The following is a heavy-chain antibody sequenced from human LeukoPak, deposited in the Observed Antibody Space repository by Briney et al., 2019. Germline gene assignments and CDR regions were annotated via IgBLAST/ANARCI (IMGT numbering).Heavy chain of an antibody. CDR1: GFTFSSYS. CDR3: ARGSCSSTSCPSDC. V-gene: IGHV3-48*01. Sequence: GGSLRLSCAASGFTFSSYSMNWVRQAPGKGLEWVSYISSSSSTIYYADSVKGRFTISRDNAKNSLYLQMNSLRAEDTAAYYCARGSCSSTSCPSDCWGQGTLVTVSS. CDR2: ISSSSSTI. D-gene: IGHD2-2*01. J-gene: IGHJ4*02.